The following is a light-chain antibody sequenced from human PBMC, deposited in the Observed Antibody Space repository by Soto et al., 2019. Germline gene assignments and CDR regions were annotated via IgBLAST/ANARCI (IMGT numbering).Light chain of an antibody. Sequence: QSVLTQPASVSGSPGQSITISCTGTSSDVGGYNYLSWYQHHPGKAPKLMIYEVSNRPSGVSNRFSGSKSGNTASLTISGLQAEDEADYYCNSYTSINTLAFGGGTKLTVL. CDR1: SSDVGGYNY. CDR2: EVS. V-gene: IGLV2-14*01. CDR3: NSYTSINTLA. J-gene: IGLJ3*02.